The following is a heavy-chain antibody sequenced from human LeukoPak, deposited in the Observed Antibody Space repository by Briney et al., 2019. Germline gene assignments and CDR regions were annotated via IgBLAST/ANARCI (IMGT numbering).Heavy chain of an antibody. CDR1: GFTFSSYG. CDR2: ISGSGGST. J-gene: IGHJ4*02. D-gene: IGHD3-22*01. Sequence: GGSLRLSGAASGFTFSSYGMSWVRQAPGKGLEWVSAISGSGGSTAYADSVRGRFTISRDNAKNSLYLQMNSLRAEDKAVYYCARCRMLYYYDSSGYPFDYWGQGSLVTVSS. CDR3: ARCRMLYYYDSSGYPFDY. V-gene: IGHV3-23*01.